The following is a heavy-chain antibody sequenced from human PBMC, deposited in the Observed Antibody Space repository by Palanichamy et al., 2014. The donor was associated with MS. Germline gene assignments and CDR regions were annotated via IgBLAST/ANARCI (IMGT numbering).Heavy chain of an antibody. Sequence: QVQLQESGPGLVKPSETLSLTCTVSGGSISSYYWSWIRQPPGKGLEWIGYIYYSGSTNYNPSLKSRVTISVDTSKNQFSLKLSSVTAADTAVYYCARNRVTIFPSNNWFDPWGQGTLVTVSS. D-gene: IGHD3-9*01. V-gene: IGHV4-59*01. CDR2: IYYSGST. CDR1: GGSISSYY. CDR3: ARNRVTIFPSNNWFDP. J-gene: IGHJ5*02.